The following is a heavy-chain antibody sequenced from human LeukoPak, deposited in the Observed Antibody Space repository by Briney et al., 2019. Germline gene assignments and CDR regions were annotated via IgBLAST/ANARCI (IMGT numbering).Heavy chain of an antibody. CDR2: IYYSGST. D-gene: IGHD1-14*01. CDR3: VRAARYYWFDP. Sequence: PSETLSLTCTASGDSVSSGSHYWSWIRQPPGKGLEWIAYIYYSGSTNYNPSLKSRVTISIDTSKNQFSLKLSSVTAADTAVYYCVRAARYYWFDPWGQGTLVTVSS. CDR1: GDSVSSGSHY. J-gene: IGHJ5*02. V-gene: IGHV4-61*01.